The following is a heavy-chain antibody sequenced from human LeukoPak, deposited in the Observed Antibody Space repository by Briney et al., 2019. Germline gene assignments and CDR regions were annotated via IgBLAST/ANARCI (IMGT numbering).Heavy chain of an antibody. CDR3: AKISTVTDNFGH. D-gene: IGHD4-17*01. CDR2: IDSSCSYT. Sequence: PGGSLRLSCAASGFAFGNYAMGWVRQAPGKGLEWVSSIDSSCSYTPSADSVNGRFTISRANFEKTLYLQMNSLRAEDTAVYFCAKISTVTDNFGHWGQGTLVTVSS. J-gene: IGHJ4*02. CDR1: GFAFGNYA. V-gene: IGHV3-23*01.